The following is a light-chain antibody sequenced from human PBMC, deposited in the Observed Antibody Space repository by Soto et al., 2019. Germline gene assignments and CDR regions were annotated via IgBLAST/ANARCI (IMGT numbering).Light chain of an antibody. CDR2: GAS. CDR1: QSVSSSY. Sequence: EIVLTQSPATLSVSLGASATLSCRAIQSVSSSYLAWYQQKPGQAPRLLIYGASSRATGIPDRFSGSGSGTDFTLTISRLEPEDFAVYYRQQYGTSPPGTFGQGTKVDIK. V-gene: IGKV3-20*01. CDR3: QQYGTSPPGT. J-gene: IGKJ1*01.